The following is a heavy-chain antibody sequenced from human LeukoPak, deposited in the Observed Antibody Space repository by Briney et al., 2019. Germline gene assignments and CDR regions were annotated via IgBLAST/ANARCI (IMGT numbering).Heavy chain of an antibody. CDR1: GFTVSSNY. D-gene: IGHD1-26*01. CDR2: IYSGDST. J-gene: IGHJ5*02. CDR3: ARDLGRNWFDP. V-gene: IGHV3-66*01. Sequence: GGSLRLSCAASGFTVSSNYINWVRQAPGNGLEWVSVIYSGDSTYYADSVKGRFTISRDNCKNTLYLQMNSLRAEDTAVYYCARDLGRNWFDPWGQGTLVTVSS.